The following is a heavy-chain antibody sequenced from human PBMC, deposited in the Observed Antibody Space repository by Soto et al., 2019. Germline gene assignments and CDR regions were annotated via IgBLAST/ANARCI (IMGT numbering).Heavy chain of an antibody. J-gene: IGHJ6*02. D-gene: IGHD2-2*02. CDR3: AGATYCSSTSCYTGWYGMDV. CDR2: ISYDGSNK. Sequence: PGGSLRLSCAASGFTFSSYAMHWVRQAPGKGLEWVAVISYDGSNKYYADSVKGRFTISRDNSKNTLYLQMNSLRAEDTAVYYCAGATYCSSTSCYTGWYGMDVWGQGTTVTVSS. CDR1: GFTFSSYA. V-gene: IGHV3-30-3*01.